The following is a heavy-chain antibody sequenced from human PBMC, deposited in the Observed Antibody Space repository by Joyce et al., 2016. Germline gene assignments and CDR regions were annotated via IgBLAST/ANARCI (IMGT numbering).Heavy chain of an antibody. CDR3: VSGEWYFDY. J-gene: IGHJ4*02. CDR2: ISYDGSNK. D-gene: IGHD3-3*01. V-gene: IGHV3-30*04. Sequence: QVKLVESGGGVVQPGRSLRLSCAASGFTFSSYGMHWVRQAAGKGLEWVAFISYDGSNKDYADSVKGRFTISRDNSKNTLYLQMNSLRAEDTAVNYCVSGEWYFDYWGQGTLVTVSS. CDR1: GFTFSSYG.